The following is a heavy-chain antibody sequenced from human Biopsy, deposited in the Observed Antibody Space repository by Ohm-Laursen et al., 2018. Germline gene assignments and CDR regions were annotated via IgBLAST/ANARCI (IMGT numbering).Heavy chain of an antibody. D-gene: IGHD3-22*01. V-gene: IGHV4-59*01. CDR3: ARDRGYYSDRTVPGYFDL. CDR1: GDSISSYY. CDR2: VYYTGST. J-gene: IGHJ2*01. Sequence: GTLSLTCIVSGDSISSYYRSWIRQPPGKGLEWIGYVYYTGSTDYNPSLQSRVTISVDTSKNHFSLRLRSVTPADTAIYYCARDRGYYSDRTVPGYFDLWGRGTLVTVSS.